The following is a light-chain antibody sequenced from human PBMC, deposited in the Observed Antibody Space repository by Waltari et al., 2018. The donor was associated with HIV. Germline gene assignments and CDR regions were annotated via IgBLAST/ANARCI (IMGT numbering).Light chain of an antibody. CDR3: QTWGTGIRV. J-gene: IGLJ3*02. V-gene: IGLV4-69*01. CDR2: LNSDGSH. Sequence: QLVLTQSPSASASLGASVKLTCTLSSGHSSYAIARHQQQPEKGPRYLMNLNSDGSHSKGDGIPDRFSGSSSGAERYLTISSLQSEDETDYYCQTWGTGIRVFGGGTKLTVL. CDR1: SGHSSYA.